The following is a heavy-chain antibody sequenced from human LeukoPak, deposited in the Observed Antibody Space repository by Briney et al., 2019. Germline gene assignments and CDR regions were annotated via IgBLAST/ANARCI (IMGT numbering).Heavy chain of an antibody. V-gene: IGHV3-30*02. Sequence: PGGSLRLSCAASGFTFSSYGMHWVRQAPGKGLEWVAFIRYDGSNKYYADSVKGRFTISRDNAKNSLYLQMNNLRAEDTAVYYCARDSSPDSWGQGTLVTVSS. CDR2: IRYDGSNK. CDR1: GFTFSSYG. CDR3: ARDSSPDS. D-gene: IGHD6-13*01. J-gene: IGHJ4*02.